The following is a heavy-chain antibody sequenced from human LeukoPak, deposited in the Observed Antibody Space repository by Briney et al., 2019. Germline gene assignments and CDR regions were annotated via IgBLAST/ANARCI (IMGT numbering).Heavy chain of an antibody. CDR3: ARAREGFYGPFDY. CDR2: IWYDGSHK. CDR1: GSTFSSYG. Sequence: PGGSLRLSCAASGSTFSSYGIHWVRQAPGKGLEWVAVIWYDGSHKYYADSVKGRFTISRDNSKNSLYLQMNSLRAEDTAVYYCARAREGFYGPFDYWGQGTLLTVSS. J-gene: IGHJ4*02. D-gene: IGHD2/OR15-2a*01. V-gene: IGHV3-33*01.